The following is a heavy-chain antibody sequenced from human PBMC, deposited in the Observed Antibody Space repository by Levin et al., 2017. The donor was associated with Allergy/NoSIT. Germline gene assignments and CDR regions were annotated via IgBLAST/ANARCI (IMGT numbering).Heavy chain of an antibody. CDR2: IIPIFGTA. D-gene: IGHD3-16*02. V-gene: IGHV1-69*01. Sequence: KISCKASGGTFSSYAISWVRQAPGQGLEWMGGIIPIFGTANYAQKFQGRVTITADESTSTAYMELSSLRSEDTAVYYCAVGPKTFGGVISNWFDPWGQGTLVTVSS. CDR3: AVGPKTFGGVISNWFDP. CDR1: GGTFSSYA. J-gene: IGHJ5*02.